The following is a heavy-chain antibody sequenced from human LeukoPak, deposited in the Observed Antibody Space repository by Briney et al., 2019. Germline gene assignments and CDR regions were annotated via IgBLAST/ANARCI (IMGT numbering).Heavy chain of an antibody. Sequence: GGSLRLSCAASGFIFSSYALSWVRQTPGKGPEWVSGISNSGDSIYYADSVKGRFTISRDNSKRTLFLQMNSLRAEDTAVYYCAKGGGLDYDFWSGYCDYWGQGTLVTVSS. CDR3: AKGGGLDYDFWSGYCDY. CDR1: GFIFSSYA. J-gene: IGHJ4*02. V-gene: IGHV3-23*01. CDR2: ISNSGDSI. D-gene: IGHD3-3*01.